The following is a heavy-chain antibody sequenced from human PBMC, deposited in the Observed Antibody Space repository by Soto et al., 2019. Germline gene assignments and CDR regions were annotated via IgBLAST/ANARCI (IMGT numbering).Heavy chain of an antibody. J-gene: IGHJ6*02. V-gene: IGHV1-18*01. D-gene: IGHD2-2*02. Sequence: QVQLVQSGAEVKKPGASVKVSCKASGYTFISYGITWVRQAPGQGLEWMGWISAYNGNKNYAQKLQGRFTITTDTSTSTVFMALRTLRSNDTAVYYCATDSPLPAAILSFYYGMHVWGQGTLVIVPS. CDR3: ATDSPLPAAILSFYYGMHV. CDR1: GYTFISYG. CDR2: ISAYNGNK.